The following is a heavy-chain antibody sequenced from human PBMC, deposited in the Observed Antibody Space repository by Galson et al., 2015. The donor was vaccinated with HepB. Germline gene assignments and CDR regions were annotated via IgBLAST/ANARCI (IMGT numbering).Heavy chain of an antibody. V-gene: IGHV3-23*01. D-gene: IGHD6-6*01. CDR3: AKVRGYSSSSHGYYAMDV. CDR2: ISGSGSTT. J-gene: IGHJ6*02. CDR1: GFTFSSYA. Sequence: SLRLSCAASGFTFSSYAMTWVRQAPGKGPEWVSTISGSGSTTYYADSVQGRFTISRDNSKNTLYVQMNSLRAEDTAVYYCAKVRGYSSSSHGYYAMDVWGQGTTVTVSS.